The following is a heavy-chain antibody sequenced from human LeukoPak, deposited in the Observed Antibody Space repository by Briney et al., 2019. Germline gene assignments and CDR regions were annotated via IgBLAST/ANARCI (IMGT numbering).Heavy chain of an antibody. CDR3: AKHTEYQLLVQVAFDI. CDR1: GFTFSSYS. Sequence: PGGSLRLSCAASGFTFSSYSMNWVRQAPGKGLEWVSAISGGGGSTYYADSVKGRFTISRDNSKNTLYLQMNSLRAEDTAVYYCAKHTEYQLLVQVAFDIWGQGTMVTVSS. CDR2: ISGGGGST. J-gene: IGHJ3*02. D-gene: IGHD2-2*01. V-gene: IGHV3-23*01.